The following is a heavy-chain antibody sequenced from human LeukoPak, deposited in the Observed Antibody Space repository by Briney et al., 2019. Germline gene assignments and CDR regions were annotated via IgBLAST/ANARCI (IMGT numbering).Heavy chain of an antibody. V-gene: IGHV1-2*02. CDR3: ARFNWNTLRALDY. Sequence: ASVKVSCKASGYTFTGYYMHWVRQAPGQGLEWMGWINPNSGGTNYAQKFQGRVTMTRDTSISTAYMELSRLRSDDTAVYYCARFNWNTLRALDYWGQGTLVTVS. D-gene: IGHD1-20*01. CDR1: GYTFTGYY. J-gene: IGHJ4*02. CDR2: INPNSGGT.